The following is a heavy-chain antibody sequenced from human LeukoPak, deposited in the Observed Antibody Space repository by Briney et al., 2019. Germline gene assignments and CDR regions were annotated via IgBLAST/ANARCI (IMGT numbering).Heavy chain of an antibody. V-gene: IGHV6-1*01. Sequence: SQTLSLTCAISGDSVSSNSAAWNWIRQSPSRGLEWLGRTYYRSKWYGDYAVSVKSRITIDPDTSKTKFSLQLTSVTPEDTAVYYCARASYTIPDYWGQGTLVTVSS. CDR2: TYYRSKWYG. D-gene: IGHD2-2*02. CDR1: GDSVSSNSAA. J-gene: IGHJ4*02. CDR3: ARASYTIPDY.